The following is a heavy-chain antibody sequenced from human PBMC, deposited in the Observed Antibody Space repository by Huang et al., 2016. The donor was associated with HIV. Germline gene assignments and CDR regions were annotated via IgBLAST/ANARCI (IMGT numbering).Heavy chain of an antibody. CDR3: ARLIGSPSFYYGLDV. CDR1: GYRFRSNW. V-gene: IGHV5-51*01. D-gene: IGHD3-10*01. CDR2: IYPVESDT. J-gene: IGHJ6*02. Sequence: EVQLVQSGAEVKKPGESLKISCKGSGYRFRSNWIGWVRQRLGKGLEWMGIIYPVESDTRYSPSFQGQVTISADKSINTAYLQWSSLKASDTAMYYCARLIGSPSFYYGLDVWGQGTTVTVSS.